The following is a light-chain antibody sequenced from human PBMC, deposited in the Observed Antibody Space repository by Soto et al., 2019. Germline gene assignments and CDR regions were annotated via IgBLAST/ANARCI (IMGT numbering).Light chain of an antibody. CDR2: EVT. CDR3: SSYGGNSNYD. Sequence: QSVLTQPPPASGSPGQSVTFSCTGTSSDIGDYNYVSWYQQHPGKAPKLMIYEVTKRPSGVPDRFSGPKSGNTASLTVSGLQADDEADYYCSSYGGNSNYDIGTGTKVTVL. J-gene: IGLJ1*01. CDR1: SSDIGDYNY. V-gene: IGLV2-8*01.